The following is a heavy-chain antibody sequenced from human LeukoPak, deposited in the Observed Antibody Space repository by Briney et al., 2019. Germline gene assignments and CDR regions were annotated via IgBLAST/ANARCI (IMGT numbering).Heavy chain of an antibody. D-gene: IGHD3-22*01. CDR1: GFTFSDYY. V-gene: IGHV3-11*04. CDR2: ISSSGTTI. Sequence: SGGSLRLSCVVSGFTFSDYYMSWVRQAPGKGLEWVSYISSSGTTIYYSDSVKGRFIISRDNAENSVYLQMNSLRAEDTAVYYCARKDAPNYYDSSGYYPLDYWGQGTLVTVSS. CDR3: ARKDAPNYYDSSGYYPLDY. J-gene: IGHJ4*02.